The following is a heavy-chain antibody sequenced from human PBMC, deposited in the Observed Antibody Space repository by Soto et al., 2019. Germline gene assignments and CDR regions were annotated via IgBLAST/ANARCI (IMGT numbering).Heavy chain of an antibody. D-gene: IGHD3-10*01. V-gene: IGHV3-30*18. J-gene: IGHJ6*02. CDR3: AKSSGSGNNGMEV. CDR1: GFTFSSYG. Sequence: QVQLVESGGGVVQPGRSLRLSCAASGFTFSSYGMHWVRQAPGKGLEWVAVISYDGSNKYYADSVKGRFTISRDNSKNTLSLQMNSLRAEDTAVYYCAKSSGSGNNGMEVWGQGSTVTVSS. CDR2: ISYDGSNK.